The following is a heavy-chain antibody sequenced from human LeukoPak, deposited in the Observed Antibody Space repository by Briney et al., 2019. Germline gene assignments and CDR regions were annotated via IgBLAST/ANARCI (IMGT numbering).Heavy chain of an antibody. D-gene: IGHD5-12*01. V-gene: IGHV3-23*01. CDR2: VSPPGGGT. CDR1: GFTFSKHG. Sequence: GGSLRLSCGASGFTFSKHGMNWVRQAPGKGLEWLSGVSPPGGGTYYADSVKGRFTISRDDSKNTLYLQMNSLRAEDTAVYYCAKDVWIVATPSYWGQGTLVTVSS. J-gene: IGHJ4*02. CDR3: AKDVWIVATPSY.